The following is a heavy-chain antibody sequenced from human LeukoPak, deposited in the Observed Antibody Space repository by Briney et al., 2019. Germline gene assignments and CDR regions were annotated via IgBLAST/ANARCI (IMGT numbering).Heavy chain of an antibody. CDR2: ISSSSSYI. Sequence: GGSLRLSCAASGFTFSSYSMNWVRQAPGKGLEWVSSISSSSSYIYYADSVKGRFTISRDNSKNTLYLQMNSLRAEDTAVYYCAKNTAMAYYYYYYMDVWGKGTTVTVSS. CDR1: GFTFSSYS. D-gene: IGHD5-18*01. CDR3: AKNTAMAYYYYYYMDV. V-gene: IGHV3-21*01. J-gene: IGHJ6*03.